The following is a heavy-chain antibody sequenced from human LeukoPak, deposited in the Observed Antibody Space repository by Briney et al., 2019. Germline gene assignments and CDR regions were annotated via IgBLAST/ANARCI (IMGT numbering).Heavy chain of an antibody. CDR1: GYLFSSYW. V-gene: IGHV5-51*01. J-gene: IGHJ4*02. D-gene: IGHD2-2*01. Sequence: HGESLKISCKGSGYLFSSYWIAWVRQMPGKGLEWMGIIYPGGSDSRYSPPFQGQVTISPDKSITTATLQWSSLKASDTAMYYCARLGYCSGTSCYGVDYWGQGTLVTVSS. CDR3: ARLGYCSGTSCYGVDY. CDR2: IYPGGSDS.